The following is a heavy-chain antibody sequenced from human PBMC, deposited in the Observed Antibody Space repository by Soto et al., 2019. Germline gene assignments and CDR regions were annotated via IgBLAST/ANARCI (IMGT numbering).Heavy chain of an antibody. CDR2: ISSSGSPI. D-gene: IGHD3-22*01. V-gene: IGHV3-48*03. CDR1: GFTLSSYE. J-gene: IGHJ6*02. CDR3: ARPTYYDSSGSMGRYGMDV. Sequence: PGGSLRLSCAASGFTLSSYEMNWVRQAPGKGLEWVSYISSSGSPIYYADSVKGRFTISRDNAKNSLYLQMNSLRAEDTAVYYCARPTYYDSSGSMGRYGMDVWGQGTTVTVSS.